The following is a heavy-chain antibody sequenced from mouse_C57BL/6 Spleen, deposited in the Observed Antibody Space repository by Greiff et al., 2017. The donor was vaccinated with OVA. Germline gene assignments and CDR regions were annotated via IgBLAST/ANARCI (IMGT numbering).Heavy chain of an antibody. V-gene: IGHV10-1*01. CDR3: VRQGDYDGGPWFAY. CDR2: IRSKSNNYAT. Sequence: EVHLVESGGGLVQPKGSLKLSCAASGFSFNTYAMNWVRQAPGKGLEWVARIRSKSNNYATYYADSVKDRFTISRDDSESMLYLQMNNLKTEDTAMYYCVRQGDYDGGPWFAYWGQGTLVTVSA. J-gene: IGHJ3*01. D-gene: IGHD2-4*01. CDR1: GFSFNTYA.